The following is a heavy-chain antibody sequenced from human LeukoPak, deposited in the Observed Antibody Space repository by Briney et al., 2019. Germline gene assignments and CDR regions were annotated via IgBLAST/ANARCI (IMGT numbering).Heavy chain of an antibody. D-gene: IGHD2-15*01. CDR2: IRYDGSKK. CDR3: ARTGSWGSADYYFDY. J-gene: IGHJ4*02. CDR1: GFTFSSYG. Sequence: GGSLTLSCAASGFTFSSYGMHWVRQAPGKGLAGVAFIRYDGSKKNNADSVKGRFTISRDNSKNTLYLQMNSLRAEDTALYYCARTGSWGSADYYFDYWGQGTLVTVSS. V-gene: IGHV3-30*02.